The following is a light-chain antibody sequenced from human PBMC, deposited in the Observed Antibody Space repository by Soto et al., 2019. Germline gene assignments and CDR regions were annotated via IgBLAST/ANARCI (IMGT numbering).Light chain of an antibody. CDR2: GPP. J-gene: IGKJ4*01. CDR1: QSVSSSY. Sequence: EIVLTQSPGTLSLSPGERATLSCRASQSVSSSYLAGYQQKPGVAPRLLIYGPPSRATGIPDRLSGSGSVTDFTLTLRRRGPEDFAVYYCQRYGSSPNFGGGTKGESK. V-gene: IGKV3-20*01. CDR3: QRYGSSPN.